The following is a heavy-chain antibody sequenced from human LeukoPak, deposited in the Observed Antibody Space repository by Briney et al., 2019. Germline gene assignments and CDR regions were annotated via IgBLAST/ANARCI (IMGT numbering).Heavy chain of an antibody. D-gene: IGHD6-19*01. J-gene: IGHJ1*01. CDR2: INHRGST. Sequence: SEPLSLPCAVYGRPFSGYYWSWIRQPPGKGLEWIGEINHRGSTNYNPSLKSRVTISVDTSKNQFSLKLSSVTAADTAVYYCARKGSGLRPWGQGTLVTVSS. CDR3: ARKGSGLRP. CDR1: GRPFSGYY. V-gene: IGHV4-34*01.